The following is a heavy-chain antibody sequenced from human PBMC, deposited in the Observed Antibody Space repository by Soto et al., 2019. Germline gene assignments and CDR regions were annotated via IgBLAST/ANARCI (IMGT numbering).Heavy chain of an antibody. D-gene: IGHD1-1*01. CDR3: AIILISPGTDY. CDR2: INPNGGGS. CDR1: GYTFTSNS. V-gene: IGHV1-46*01. J-gene: IGHJ4*02. Sequence: SVKVSCKASGYTFTSNSMHWVRQAPGQGLEWMGVINPNGGGSNYAQKFQGRVTMTRDTSTSTVYMELSSLRSDDTAVYYCAIILISPGTDYWGQGTLVTVSS.